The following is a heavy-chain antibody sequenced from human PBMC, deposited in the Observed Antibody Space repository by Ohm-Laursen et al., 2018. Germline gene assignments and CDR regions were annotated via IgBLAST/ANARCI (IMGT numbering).Heavy chain of an antibody. CDR3: ARGWGYFDY. V-gene: IGHV4-59*01. CDR1: GGSISGYY. D-gene: IGHD7-27*01. J-gene: IGHJ4*02. CDR2: IYYSGRT. Sequence: SETLSLTCTVSGGSISGYYWSWIRQPPGKGLEWIGYIYYSGRTNYNPSLKSRVTISVDTSKNQFSLKLSSVTAADTAVYYCARGWGYFDYWGQGTLVTVSS.